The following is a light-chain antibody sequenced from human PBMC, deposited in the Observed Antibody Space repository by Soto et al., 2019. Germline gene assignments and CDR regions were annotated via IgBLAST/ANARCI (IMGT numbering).Light chain of an antibody. CDR2: GAS. Sequence: EIAITQCPATPFVSPGATATLSCRASQRVSNDFASYQQRPGQSPRLLIYGASTRATGIPARFSRSGSVTEFTLTISSLQSEDFAVYYCQQYNNWPLTFGGWTKVDIK. CDR1: QRVSND. CDR3: QQYNNWPLT. V-gene: IGKV3-15*01. J-gene: IGKJ4*01.